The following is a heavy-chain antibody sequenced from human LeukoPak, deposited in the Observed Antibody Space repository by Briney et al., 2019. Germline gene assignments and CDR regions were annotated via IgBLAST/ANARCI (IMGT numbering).Heavy chain of an antibody. V-gene: IGHV1-2*02. CDR2: INPNSGGT. D-gene: IGHD4-17*01. Sequence: ASVRVSCKASGYTFTGYYMHWVRQAPGQGLEWMGWINPNSGGTNYAQKFQGRVTMTRDTSISTAYMELSRLRSDDTAVYYCARESLSDGDYLDYWGQGTLVTVSS. J-gene: IGHJ4*02. CDR3: ARESLSDGDYLDY. CDR1: GYTFTGYY.